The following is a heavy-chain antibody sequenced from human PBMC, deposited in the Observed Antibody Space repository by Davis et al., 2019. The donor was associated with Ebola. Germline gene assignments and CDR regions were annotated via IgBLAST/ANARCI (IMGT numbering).Heavy chain of an antibody. CDR2: IYSGGSI. Sequence: GESLKISCAASGFIVSSNYMNWVRQAPGKGLEWVSVIYSGGSIYYADSVKGRFTISRDKSKNTVYLQMNSLRDEDTAVYYCAREGHMDVWGKGTTVIVSS. CDR1: GFIVSSNY. CDR3: AREGHMDV. V-gene: IGHV3-53*01. J-gene: IGHJ6*04.